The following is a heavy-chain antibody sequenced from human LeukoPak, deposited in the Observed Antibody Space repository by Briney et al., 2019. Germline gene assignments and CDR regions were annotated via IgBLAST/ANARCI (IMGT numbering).Heavy chain of an antibody. J-gene: IGHJ4*02. CDR3: AKDSDDSSGYRPGYFDY. CDR2: ISWDGGST. Sequence: GGSLRLFCAASGFTFDDYTMHWVRQATGKGLEWVSLISWDGGSTYYADTVKGRFTISRDNSKNSLYLQMNSLRTEDTALYYCAKDSDDSSGYRPGYFDYWGQGTLVTVSS. V-gene: IGHV3-43*01. D-gene: IGHD3-22*01. CDR1: GFTFDDYT.